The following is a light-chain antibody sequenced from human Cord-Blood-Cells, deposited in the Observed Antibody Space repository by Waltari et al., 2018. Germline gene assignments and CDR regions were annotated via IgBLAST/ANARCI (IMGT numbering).Light chain of an antibody. J-gene: IGKJ4*01. V-gene: IGKV3-11*01. CDR2: DAS. CDR1: QSVSSY. Sequence: IVLTQSPATLSLSPGERATLSCRASQSVSSYLAWYQQKPGQDPRLLIYDASNRATGIPARFSGSGSGTDFTLTISSLEPEDFAVYYCQQRSNWPPLTFGGGTKVEIK. CDR3: QQRSNWPPLT.